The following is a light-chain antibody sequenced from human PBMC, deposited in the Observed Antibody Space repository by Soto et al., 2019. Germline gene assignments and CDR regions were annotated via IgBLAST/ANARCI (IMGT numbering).Light chain of an antibody. CDR1: QTVGRNY. J-gene: IGKJ5*01. CDR3: QQYVNSPIT. Sequence: EIVLTQSPGSLSLFPGERATLSCRASQTVGRNYLAWFQQKPGQAPRLLIYDASTRATGIPDKFGGSGSGTDFTLTISRLEPEDFAGYYCQQYVNSPITFGQGTRLEIK. CDR2: DAS. V-gene: IGKV3-20*01.